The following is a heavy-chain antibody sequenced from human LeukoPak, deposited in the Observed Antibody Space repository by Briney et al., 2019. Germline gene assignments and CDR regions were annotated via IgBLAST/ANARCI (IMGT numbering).Heavy chain of an antibody. CDR3: AKERQTGDYFTSDF. J-gene: IGHJ4*02. D-gene: IGHD4-17*01. CDR1: GFTFSSYA. Sequence: GGSLRLSCAASGFTFSSYAMHWVRQAPGKGLEWVAVISYDGSNKYYADSVKGRFTISRDNSKNTLYLQMNSLRADGTAVYYCAKERQTGDYFTSDFWGQGTLVTVSS. V-gene: IGHV3-30-3*01. CDR2: ISYDGSNK.